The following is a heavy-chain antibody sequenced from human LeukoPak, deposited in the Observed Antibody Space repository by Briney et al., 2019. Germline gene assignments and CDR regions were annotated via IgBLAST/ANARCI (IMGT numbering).Heavy chain of an antibody. Sequence: SETLSLTCTVSGGSISGYYWSWIRQPPGKGLEWIGYIRYSGTSNYSPSLKSRATISVDTSKNQFSLNLISVTAADTAIYYCARVSSGGYFHTYYFDYWGQGTLVTVSS. CDR3: ARVSSGGYFHTYYFDY. CDR2: IRYSGTS. V-gene: IGHV4-59*01. D-gene: IGHD3-22*01. J-gene: IGHJ4*02. CDR1: GGSISGYY.